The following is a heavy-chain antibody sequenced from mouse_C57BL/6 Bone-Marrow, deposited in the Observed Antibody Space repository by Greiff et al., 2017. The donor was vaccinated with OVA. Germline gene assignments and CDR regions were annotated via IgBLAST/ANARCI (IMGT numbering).Heavy chain of an antibody. Sequence: VQLQQSGAELVRPGASVTLSCKASGYTFTDYEMHWVKQTPVHGLEWIGAIDPETGGTAYNQKFKGKAILTADKSSSTAYMELRSLTSEDSAVYYCTRGYSNYYAMDYWGQGTSVTVYS. CDR3: TRGYSNYYAMDY. V-gene: IGHV1-15*01. J-gene: IGHJ4*01. CDR2: IDPETGGT. D-gene: IGHD2-5*01. CDR1: GYTFTDYE.